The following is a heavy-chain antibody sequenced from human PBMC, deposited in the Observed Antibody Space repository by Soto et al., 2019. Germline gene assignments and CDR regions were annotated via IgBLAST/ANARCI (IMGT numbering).Heavy chain of an antibody. CDR1: GYTFTSHF. V-gene: IGHV1-46*01. Sequence: GASVKVSCKASGYTFTSHFMHWVRQAPGQGLEWMAIINPRGGSTNYAQKFQGRVTITADKSTSTAYMELSSLRSEDTAVYYCLNIPHYWGQGTLVTVSS. CDR2: INPRGGST. CDR3: LNIPHY. J-gene: IGHJ4*02.